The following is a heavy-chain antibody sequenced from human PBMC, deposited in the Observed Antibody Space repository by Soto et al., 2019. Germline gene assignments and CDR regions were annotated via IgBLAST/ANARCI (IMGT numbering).Heavy chain of an antibody. D-gene: IGHD2-2*02. Sequence: ASVKVSCKASGYSFTDYHIHWVRQAPGQVLEWLGRINPKSGGTSTAQKFQGWVTMTTDTSISTASMELTRLTSDDTAIYYCARGLTEGYCTITGCYTRPLYGMDVWGKGTTVT. CDR2: INPKSGGT. CDR1: GYSFTDYH. J-gene: IGHJ6*04. V-gene: IGHV1-2*04. CDR3: ARGLTEGYCTITGCYTRPLYGMDV.